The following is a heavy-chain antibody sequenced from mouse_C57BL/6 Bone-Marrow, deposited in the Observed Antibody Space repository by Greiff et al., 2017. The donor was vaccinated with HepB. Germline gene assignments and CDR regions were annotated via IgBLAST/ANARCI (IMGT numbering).Heavy chain of an antibody. CDR3: ARGNRGRSYLDY. CDR1: GYTFTSYD. CDR2: IYPSDGST. V-gene: IGHV1-85*01. J-gene: IGHJ2*01. D-gene: IGHD1-1*01. Sequence: VQLQQSGPELVKPGASVKLSCKASGYTFTSYDINWVKQRPGQGLEWIGWIYPSDGSTKYNEKFKGKATLTVDTSSSTAYMEHHSLTSEDSAVYFGARGNRGRSYLDYWGQGNTLTVSS.